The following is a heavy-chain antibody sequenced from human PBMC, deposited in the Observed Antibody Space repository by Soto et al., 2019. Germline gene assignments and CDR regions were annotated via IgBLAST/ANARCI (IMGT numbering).Heavy chain of an antibody. CDR3: AKRRGAGGHFDY. J-gene: IGHJ4*02. CDR1: GFTFSSYA. V-gene: IGHV3-23*01. D-gene: IGHD2-15*01. CDR2: VSIGGST. Sequence: VGSLRLSCAASGFTFSSYAMGWVRQGPGKGLEWVAVVSIGGSTHYADSVRGRFTISRDNSKNTLYLQMNSLTAEDTAVYFCAKRRGAGGHFDYCGQGALVTVSS.